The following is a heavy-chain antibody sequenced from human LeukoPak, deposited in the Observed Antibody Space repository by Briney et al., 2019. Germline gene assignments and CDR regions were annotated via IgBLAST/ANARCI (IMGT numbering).Heavy chain of an antibody. J-gene: IGHJ4*02. D-gene: IGHD4-23*01. Sequence: SEALSLTCTVSGGSISSTSYYWGWMRQPPEKGLEWIGSIYYSGNTYYNPSLKSRVTMSVDTSKNQFSLKLSTVTAADTAVYYCARPYGGNSNFDYWGQGALVTVSS. V-gene: IGHV4-39*01. CDR2: IYYSGNT. CDR1: GGSISSTSYY. CDR3: ARPYGGNSNFDY.